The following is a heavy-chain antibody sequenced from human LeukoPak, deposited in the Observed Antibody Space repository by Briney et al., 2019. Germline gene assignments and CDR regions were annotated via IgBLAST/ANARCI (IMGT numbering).Heavy chain of an antibody. CDR3: APRSRYYDSSGYYYAFDY. CDR1: GYTLTELS. J-gene: IGHJ4*02. D-gene: IGHD3-22*01. CDR2: FDPEDGET. Sequence: ASVKVSCKVSGYTLTELSMHWVRQAPGKGLERMGGFDPEDGETIYAQKFQGRVTMTEDTSTDTAYMELSSLRSEDTAVYYCAPRSRYYDSSGYYYAFDYWGQGTLVTVSS. V-gene: IGHV1-24*01.